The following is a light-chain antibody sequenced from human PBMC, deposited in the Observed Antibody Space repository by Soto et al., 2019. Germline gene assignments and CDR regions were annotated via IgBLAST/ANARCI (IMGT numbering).Light chain of an antibody. Sequence: QSALTQPASVSGSPGQSITVSCTGTSSDVGGYNHVSWYQQHPGKAPKLMIYDVSNRPSGVSNRFFGSKSGNTASLTISVLQAEDEADYYCSSYASSSTYVFGTGTKLTVL. CDR3: SSYASSSTYV. J-gene: IGLJ1*01. CDR1: SSDVGGYNH. V-gene: IGLV2-14*03. CDR2: DVS.